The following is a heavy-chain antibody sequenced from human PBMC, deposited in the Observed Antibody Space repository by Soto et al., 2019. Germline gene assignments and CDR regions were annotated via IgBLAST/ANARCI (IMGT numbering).Heavy chain of an antibody. CDR3: ASLGPTVDY. D-gene: IGHD1-26*01. J-gene: IGHJ4*02. Sequence: PSETLSLTCTVSGAPIRNYYWNWVRQPAGKGLEWIGRISISGTTNYNPSLKSRVTMSLDTSKKQFSLKLSSMTAADTAVDYWASLGPTVDYWGQGARVTVSS. CDR1: GAPIRNYY. V-gene: IGHV4-4*07. CDR2: ISISGTT.